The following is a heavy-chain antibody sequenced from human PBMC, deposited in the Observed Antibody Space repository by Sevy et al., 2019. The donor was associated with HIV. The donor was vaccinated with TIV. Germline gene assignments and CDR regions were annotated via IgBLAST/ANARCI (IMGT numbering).Heavy chain of an antibody. V-gene: IGHV4-34*01. D-gene: IGHD2-2*02. CDR2: VNH. Sequence: SETLSLTCAVSGGSFSGFSWNWIRQPPGKGLEWIGEVNHYSPSLKSRATISLDTSKNQFSLQLQSVTAADTALYFCARGVEGVVPSPIIGLGPWAKYLSFDFWGRGTLVTVSS. J-gene: IGHJ2*01. CDR1: GGSFSGFS. CDR3: ARGVEGVVPSPIIGLGPWAKYLSFDF.